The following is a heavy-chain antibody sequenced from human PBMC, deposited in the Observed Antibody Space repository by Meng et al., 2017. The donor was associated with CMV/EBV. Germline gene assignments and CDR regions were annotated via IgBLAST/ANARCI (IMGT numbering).Heavy chain of an antibody. D-gene: IGHD1-20*01. CDR3: ARALRVKKYNSHPDV. CDR2: INPNSGGT. Sequence: ASVKVSCKASGYTFTGYYMHWVRQAPGQGLEWMGWINPNSGGTNYAQKFQGRVTITADKSTSTAYMELSSLRSEDTAVYYCARALRVKKYNSHPDVWGQGTTVTVSS. V-gene: IGHV1-2*02. CDR1: GYTFTGYY. J-gene: IGHJ6*02.